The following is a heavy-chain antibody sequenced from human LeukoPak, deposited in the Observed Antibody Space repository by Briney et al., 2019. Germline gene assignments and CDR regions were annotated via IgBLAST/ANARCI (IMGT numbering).Heavy chain of an antibody. CDR1: GYTLTSYG. CDR2: ISAYNGNT. V-gene: IGHV1-18*01. Sequence: ASVKVSCKASGYTLTSYGISWVRQAPGQGLEWMGWISAYNGNTNYAQKLQGRVTMTTDTSTSTAYMELRSLRSDDTAVYYCARDKDRQYYYGSGSRNWFDPWGQGTLVTVSS. CDR3: ARDKDRQYYYGSGSRNWFDP. J-gene: IGHJ5*02. D-gene: IGHD3-10*01.